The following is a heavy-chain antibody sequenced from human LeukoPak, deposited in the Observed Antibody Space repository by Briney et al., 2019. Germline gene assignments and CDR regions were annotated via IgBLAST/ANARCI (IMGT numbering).Heavy chain of an antibody. CDR1: GFSFGTYC. D-gene: IGHD3-22*01. CDR2: ICTGGTST. CDR3: AIPPGSSFYYTIDY. V-gene: IGHV3-74*01. Sequence: AGGSLRLSCAASGFSFGTYCMHWVRQAPGKGLVWVSRICTGGTSTTYADSVKGRFTISRDNAKNTLYLQMNSLRAEDTAVYYCAIPPGSSFYYTIDYWGQGTLVTVSS. J-gene: IGHJ4*02.